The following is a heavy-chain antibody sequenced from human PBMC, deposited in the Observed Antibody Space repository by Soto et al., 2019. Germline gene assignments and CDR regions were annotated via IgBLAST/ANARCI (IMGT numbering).Heavy chain of an antibody. D-gene: IGHD2-2*01. Sequence: SETLSLTCTVSGSSISSSSYYWDWIRQPPGKGLEWIGRIYYSGSTYYNPSLKSRVTISVDTSKNQFSLKLSSVTAADTAVYYCARTGAVVLDYWGQGTLVTVSS. CDR1: GSSISSSSYY. V-gene: IGHV4-39*01. CDR3: ARTGAVVLDY. CDR2: IYYSGST. J-gene: IGHJ4*02.